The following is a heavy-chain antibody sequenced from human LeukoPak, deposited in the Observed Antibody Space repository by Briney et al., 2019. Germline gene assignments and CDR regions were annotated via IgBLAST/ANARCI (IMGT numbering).Heavy chain of an antibody. CDR1: GGSFSGYY. Sequence: SETLSLTCAVYGGSFSGYYWGWIRQPPGKGLEWIGTIYYSGSTYYNPSLKSRVTISADTSKNQFSLKLSSVTAADTAVYYCARLLSGSYDFDYWGQGTLVTVSS. CDR2: IYYSGST. J-gene: IGHJ4*02. CDR3: ARLLSGSYDFDY. V-gene: IGHV4-34*01. D-gene: IGHD1-26*01.